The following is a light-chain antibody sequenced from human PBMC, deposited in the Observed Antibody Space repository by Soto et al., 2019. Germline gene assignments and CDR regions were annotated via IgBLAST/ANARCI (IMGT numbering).Light chain of an antibody. CDR3: QQYDSSPWT. V-gene: IGKV3-20*01. CDR2: GPS. Sequence: EIVLTQSPGTLSLSPGERATLSCRASQSVSSSFLAWYQQKPGQAPRLHIYGPSSRATGIPDRFSGSGSGTHFTLTISRLDPEDFAVYYCQQYDSSPWTFGQGTKVEIK. CDR1: QSVSSSF. J-gene: IGKJ1*01.